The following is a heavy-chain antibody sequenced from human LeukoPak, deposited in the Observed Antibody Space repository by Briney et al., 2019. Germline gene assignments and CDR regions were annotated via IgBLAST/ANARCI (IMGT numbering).Heavy chain of an antibody. CDR2: IYYSGST. J-gene: IGHJ3*02. CDR3: ARQSRHTLGDAFDI. CDR1: GGSISSSSYY. Sequence: SETLSLTCTVSGGSISSSSYYWGWIRQPPGKGLEWVGSIYYSGSTYYNPSLKSRVTISVDTSKNQFSLKLSSVTAADTAVYYCARQSRHTLGDAFDIWGQGTMVTVSS. V-gene: IGHV4-39*01. D-gene: IGHD2-21*01.